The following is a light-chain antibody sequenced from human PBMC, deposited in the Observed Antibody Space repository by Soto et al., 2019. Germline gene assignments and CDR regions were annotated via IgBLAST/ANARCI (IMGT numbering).Light chain of an antibody. CDR1: SSDIGGYNY. CDR3: ISYTSSSTWV. V-gene: IGLV2-14*01. CDR2: EVS. Sequence: ALTQPASVSGSPGQSITISCTGTSSDIGGYNYVSWYQQHPGKAPKLMIYEVSNRPSGVSDRFSGSRSGNTASLTISGLQAEDESDYYCISYTSSSTWVFGGGTKVTVL. J-gene: IGLJ3*02.